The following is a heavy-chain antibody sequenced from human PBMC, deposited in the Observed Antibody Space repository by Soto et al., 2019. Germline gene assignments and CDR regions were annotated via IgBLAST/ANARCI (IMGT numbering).Heavy chain of an antibody. CDR3: AREETAWPLAYGLDV. CDR1: GFSFSTYS. V-gene: IGHV3-21*01. J-gene: IGHJ6*02. CDR2: ISSRSDT. Sequence: GGSLRLSCAASGFSFSTYSMNWVRQAPGKGLEWVSSISSRSDTYYADSVEGRFTISRDNAKNSVSLQMDSLRAEDAAVYYCAREETAWPLAYGLDVWGQGTTVTVSS. D-gene: IGHD2-21*02.